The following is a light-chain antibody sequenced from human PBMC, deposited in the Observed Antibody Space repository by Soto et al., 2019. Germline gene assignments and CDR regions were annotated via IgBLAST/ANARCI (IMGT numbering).Light chain of an antibody. CDR2: AAS. CDR1: QGISNY. Sequence: DIQMTQSPSSLSASVGDRVTITCRASQGISNYLAWYQQKPGKVPKLLIYAASTLQSGVPSRFSGSGSVTDVTLTISSLQHEDVATYYCQKYNSAPWTFGQGTKVEIE. V-gene: IGKV1-27*01. CDR3: QKYNSAPWT. J-gene: IGKJ1*01.